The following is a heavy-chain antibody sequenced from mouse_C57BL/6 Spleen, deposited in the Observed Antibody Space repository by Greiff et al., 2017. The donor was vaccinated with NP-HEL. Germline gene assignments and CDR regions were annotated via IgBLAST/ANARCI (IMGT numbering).Heavy chain of an antibody. Sequence: EVQLQQSGPELVKPGASVKIPCKASGYTFTDYNMDWVQQSHGKSLEWIGDINPNNGGTIYNQKFKGKATLTVDKSSSTAYMELRSLTSEDTAVYYCARSIYYYGSQYYYAMDYWGQGTSVTVSS. V-gene: IGHV1-18*01. CDR3: ARSIYYYGSQYYYAMDY. CDR1: GYTFTDYN. CDR2: INPNNGGT. J-gene: IGHJ4*01. D-gene: IGHD1-1*01.